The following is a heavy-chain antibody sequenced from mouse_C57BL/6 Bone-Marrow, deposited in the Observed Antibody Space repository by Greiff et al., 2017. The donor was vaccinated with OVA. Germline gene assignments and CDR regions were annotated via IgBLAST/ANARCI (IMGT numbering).Heavy chain of an antibody. CDR3: ARKGGNYHVDYFDY. V-gene: IGHV1-55*01. D-gene: IGHD2-1*01. CDR2: IYPGSGST. Sequence: QVQLQQPGAELVKPGASVKMSCKASGYTFTSYWITWVKQRPGQGLEWIGDIYPGSGSTNYNEKFKSKATLTVDTSSSTAYMQLSSLTSEDSAVYYCARKGGNYHVDYFDYWGQGTTLTVSS. CDR1: GYTFTSYW. J-gene: IGHJ2*01.